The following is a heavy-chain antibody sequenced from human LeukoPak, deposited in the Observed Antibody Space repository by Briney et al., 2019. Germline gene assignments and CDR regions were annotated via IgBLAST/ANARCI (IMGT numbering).Heavy chain of an antibody. CDR3: ARNHRFRYSYGNGYYFDY. V-gene: IGHV3-74*01. J-gene: IGHJ4*02. CDR2: INNDGSST. CDR1: GFTFSSYW. D-gene: IGHD5-18*01. Sequence: GGSLRLSCAASGFTFSSYWMHWVRQAPGKGLVWVSRINNDGSSTSYADSVKGRFFISRDNAKNTLYLQMNSLRAEDTAVYYCARNHRFRYSYGNGYYFDYWGQGTLVTVSS.